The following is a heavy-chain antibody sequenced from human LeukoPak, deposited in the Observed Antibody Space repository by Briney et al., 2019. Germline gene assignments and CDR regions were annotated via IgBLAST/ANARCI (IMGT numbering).Heavy chain of an antibody. CDR2: INHSGST. D-gene: IGHD3-3*01. CDR1: GGSFSGYY. Sequence: SETLSLTSAVYGGSFSGYYWSWIRQPPGKGLECIGEINHSGSTNYSPSLKSRVTISVDTSKNQFSLKLSSVTAADTAVYYCARGRRRNRITIFGVVITYYFDYWGQGTLVTVSS. V-gene: IGHV4-34*01. J-gene: IGHJ4*02. CDR3: ARGRRRNRITIFGVVITYYFDY.